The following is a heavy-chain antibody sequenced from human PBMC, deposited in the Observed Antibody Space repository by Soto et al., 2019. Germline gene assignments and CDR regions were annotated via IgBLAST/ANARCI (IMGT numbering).Heavy chain of an antibody. CDR1: GFTFSSYG. V-gene: IGHV3-33*01. CDR3: ARGGRGDYYDSSGYYGHYYGMDV. CDR2: IWYDGSNK. Sequence: QVQLVESGGGVVQPGRSQRLSCAASGFTFSSYGMHWVRQAPGKGLEWVAVIWYDGSNKYYADSVKGRFTISRDNSKNTLYLQMNSLRAEDTAVYYCARGGRGDYYDSSGYYGHYYGMDVWGQGTTVTVSS. D-gene: IGHD3-22*01. J-gene: IGHJ6*02.